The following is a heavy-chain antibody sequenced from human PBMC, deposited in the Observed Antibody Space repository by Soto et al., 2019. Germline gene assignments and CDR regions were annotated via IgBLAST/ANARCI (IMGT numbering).Heavy chain of an antibody. CDR2: INAGNGNT. D-gene: IGHD2-15*01. CDR3: AREVGYCSGGSCCPDAFDI. J-gene: IGHJ3*02. Sequence: ASVKVSCKASGYTFTSYAMHWVRQAPGQRLEWMGWINAGNGNTKYSQKFQGRVTITRDTSASTAYMELSSLRSEDTAVYYCAREVGYCSGGSCCPDAFDIWGQGTMVTVSS. CDR1: GYTFTSYA. V-gene: IGHV1-3*01.